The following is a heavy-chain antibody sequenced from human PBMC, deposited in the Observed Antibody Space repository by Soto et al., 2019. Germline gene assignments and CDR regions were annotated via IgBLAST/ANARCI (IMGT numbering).Heavy chain of an antibody. J-gene: IGHJ6*02. CDR3: VRGLTEGYYGVEV. V-gene: IGHV1-69*01. D-gene: IGHD2-15*01. Sequence: QVQLVQSGAEVKKPGSAVKVSCKASGGAFSSVDISWVRQAPGQGRDWMGGIIPLFGTTNYAEKFQGRGTITADASTSTAFMELSSLTSEDTAVYYCVRGLTEGYYGVEVWGQGTTVIVSS. CDR1: GGAFSSVD. CDR2: IIPLFGTT.